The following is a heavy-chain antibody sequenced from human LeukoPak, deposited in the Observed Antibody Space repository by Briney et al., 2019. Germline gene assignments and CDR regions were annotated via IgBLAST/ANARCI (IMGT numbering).Heavy chain of an antibody. V-gene: IGHV1-2*06. Sequence: ASVTVSCTASGGTFSSYAISWVRQAPGQGLEWMGRINPNSGGTNYAQKFQGRVTMTRDTSISTAYMELSRLRSDDTAVYYCARSDGFDYWGQGTLVTVSS. D-gene: IGHD4-17*01. J-gene: IGHJ4*02. CDR1: GGTFSSYA. CDR3: ARSDGFDY. CDR2: INPNSGGT.